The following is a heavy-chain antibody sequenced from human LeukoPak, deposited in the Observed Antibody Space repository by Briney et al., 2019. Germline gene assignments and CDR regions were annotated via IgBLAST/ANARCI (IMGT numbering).Heavy chain of an antibody. D-gene: IGHD3-10*01. J-gene: IGHJ6*04. V-gene: IGHV4-30-2*01. CDR3: ARGPWSPTDYYGSGSYYNPLYSRYYYYYGVDV. Sequence: SETLSLTCAVSGGSISSGGYSWSWIRQPPGKGLEWIGYIYHSGSTYYNPSLKSRVTISVDRSKNQFSLKLSSVTAADTAVYYCARGPWSPTDYYGSGSYYNPLYSRYYYYYGVDVWGKGTTVTVSS. CDR1: GGSISSGGYS. CDR2: IYHSGST.